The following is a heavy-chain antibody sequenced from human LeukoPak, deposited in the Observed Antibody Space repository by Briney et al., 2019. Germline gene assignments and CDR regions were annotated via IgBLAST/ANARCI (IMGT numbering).Heavy chain of an antibody. CDR3: VRAHDYWKPFDY. CDR2: IGSSSSAI. Sequence: GGSLRLSCAASGFTFSTYSMSWVRQAPGKGLEWVSYIGSSSSAIFYADSVKGRFTISRDNAKNSLSLQMNSLRAEDTAVYYCVRAHDYWKPFDYWGQGTLVTVSS. CDR1: GFTFSTYS. J-gene: IGHJ4*02. V-gene: IGHV3-48*01. D-gene: IGHD3-3*01.